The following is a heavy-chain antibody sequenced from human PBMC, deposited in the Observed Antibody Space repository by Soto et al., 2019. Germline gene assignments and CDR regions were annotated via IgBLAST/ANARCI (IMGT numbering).Heavy chain of an antibody. CDR2: IIPIFGTA. Sequence: QVQLVQSGAEVKKPGSSVKVSCKASGGTFSSYAISWVRQAPGQGLEWMGGIIPIFGTANYAQKFQGRVTSTAAESTSTADMELSSLRAEDTAVYYCARGDGPPDNWFDPWGQGTLVTVSS. V-gene: IGHV1-69*12. CDR3: ARGDGPPDNWFDP. J-gene: IGHJ5*02. CDR1: GGTFSSYA.